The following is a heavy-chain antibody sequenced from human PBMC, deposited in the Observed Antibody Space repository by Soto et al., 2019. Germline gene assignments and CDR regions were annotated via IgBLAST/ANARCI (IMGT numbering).Heavy chain of an antibody. Sequence: PVGSLRLFSEASGFKFINYNMHWVRQAPGKGLEFVASISFDGTTDYYAESVKGRCTVSRDNFKNILSLQIVSVRPEDTAVFYCARDNRDCSSFNCYNARRVCGLDVWGQGTTVTVSS. CDR1: GFKFINYN. V-gene: IGHV3-30-3*01. J-gene: IGHJ6*02. CDR2: ISFDGTTD. CDR3: ARDNRDCSSFNCYNARRVCGLDV. D-gene: IGHD2-2*01.